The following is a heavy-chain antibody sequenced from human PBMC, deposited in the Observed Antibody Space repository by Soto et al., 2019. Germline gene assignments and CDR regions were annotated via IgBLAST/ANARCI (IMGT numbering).Heavy chain of an antibody. D-gene: IGHD1-26*01. CDR1: GFSFSTYG. CDR3: AKFSGLAYHYYYMDV. Sequence: DVQLLESGGGLAQRGGSLRLSCAASGFSFSTYGMTWVRQAPGKGLEWVSYGGSGGSTYYADSVQGRFTISRDTFKNTLYLQMNSLRAEDTAVYYCAKFSGLAYHYYYMDVWGNGTTVTVSS. J-gene: IGHJ6*03. CDR2: GGSGGST. V-gene: IGHV3-23*01.